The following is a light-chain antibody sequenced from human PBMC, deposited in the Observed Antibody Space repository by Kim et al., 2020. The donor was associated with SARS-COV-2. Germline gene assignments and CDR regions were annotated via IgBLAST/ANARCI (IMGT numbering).Light chain of an antibody. CDR2: GAS. CDR1: QSVSSSY. CDR3: QQYGSSLFI. J-gene: IGKJ3*01. Sequence: EIVLTQSPGTLSLSPGERAILSCRASQSVSSSYLAWYQQKPGQAPRLLIYGASSRATGIPDRFSGSGSGTDFTLTISRLEPEDFAVYYCQQYGSSLFIFGPGTKVDIK. V-gene: IGKV3-20*01.